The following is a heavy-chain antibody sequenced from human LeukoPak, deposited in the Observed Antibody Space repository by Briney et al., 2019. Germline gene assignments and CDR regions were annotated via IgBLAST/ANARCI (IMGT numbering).Heavy chain of an antibody. CDR1: GFTFSDYY. D-gene: IGHD3-16*01. CDR3: ARSGIRGAMYYYYYYMDV. J-gene: IGHJ6*03. V-gene: IGHV3-11*04. CDR2: ISSSGSTI. Sequence: NPGGSLRLSCAASGFTFSDYYMSWIRQAPGKGLEWVSYISSSGSTIYYADSVKGRFTVSRDNAKNSLYLQMYSLRAEDTAVYYCARSGIRGAMYYYYYYMDVWGKGTAVTVSS.